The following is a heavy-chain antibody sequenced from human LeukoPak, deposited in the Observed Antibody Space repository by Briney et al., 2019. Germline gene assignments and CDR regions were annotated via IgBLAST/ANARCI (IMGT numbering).Heavy chain of an antibody. Sequence: GGSLRLSCAASGFTFSSYEMNWVRQAPGKGLEWVSYVSSSGSTRYYADSVKGRFTISRDNAKNSLYLQMNSLRAEDTAVYYCAELGITMIGGVWGKGTTVTISS. J-gene: IGHJ6*04. CDR2: VSSSGSTR. V-gene: IGHV3-48*03. D-gene: IGHD3-10*02. CDR3: AELGITMIGGV. CDR1: GFTFSSYE.